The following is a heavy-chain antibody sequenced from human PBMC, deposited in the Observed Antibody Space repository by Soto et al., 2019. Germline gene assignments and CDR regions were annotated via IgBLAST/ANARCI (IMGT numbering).Heavy chain of an antibody. CDR1: EFTFSSYG. Sequence: GGSLRLSCAASEFTFSSYGMHWVRQAPGKGLEWVAIIWYDGSNKFYADSVKGRFTISRDNSKNTLYLQMNSLRAEDTAVYYCARGSIAAPYFDYWGQGTLVTVSS. CDR3: ARGSIAAPYFDY. J-gene: IGHJ4*02. CDR2: IWYDGSNK. V-gene: IGHV3-33*01. D-gene: IGHD6-6*01.